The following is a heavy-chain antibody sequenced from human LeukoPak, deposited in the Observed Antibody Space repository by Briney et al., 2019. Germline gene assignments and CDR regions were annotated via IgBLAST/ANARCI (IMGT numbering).Heavy chain of an antibody. CDR1: HYTFTSYG. Sequence: ASVKVSCKASHYTFTSYGISWVRQAPAQGLEWMGWISADNGKTDYAQKFQGRVTMTTDTSTGTAYMELGSLKSDDTAVYYCARDLGYYDNGGSDYGMDVWGQGTTVTVSS. CDR3: ARDLGYYDNGGSDYGMDV. J-gene: IGHJ6*02. CDR2: ISADNGKT. D-gene: IGHD3-22*01. V-gene: IGHV1-18*01.